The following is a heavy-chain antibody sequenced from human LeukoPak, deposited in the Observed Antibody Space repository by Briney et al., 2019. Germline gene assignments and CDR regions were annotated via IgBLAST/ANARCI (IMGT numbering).Heavy chain of an antibody. J-gene: IGHJ5*02. CDR2: VFDSGST. CDR1: GGSISRTSYY. CDR3: ARGLNFRPS. V-gene: IGHV4-39*01. D-gene: IGHD1-20*01. Sequence: SETLSLTCTVSGGSISRTSYYWDWIRQPPGKGLEWIGNVFDSGSTHYNPSLKSRVTISVDTSKNQFSLKVSSVTAADTAVYYCARGLNFRPSWGQGTLVTVSS.